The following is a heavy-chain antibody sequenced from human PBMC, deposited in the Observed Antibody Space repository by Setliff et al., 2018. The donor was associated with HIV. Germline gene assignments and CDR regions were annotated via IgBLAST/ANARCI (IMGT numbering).Heavy chain of an antibody. CDR2: IYPGDSDT. J-gene: IGHJ4*02. Sequence: GESLKISCKGSGYSFTSYWIAWLRQMPGKGLECVGIIYPGDSDTRNSPSFQGQVTISADKPLSTAYLQWSSLKASDTAMYYCARHGQYGSGSYYNRPFDYWGQGTLVTVSS. V-gene: IGHV5-51*01. D-gene: IGHD3-10*01. CDR1: GYSFTSYW. CDR3: ARHGQYGSGSYYNRPFDY.